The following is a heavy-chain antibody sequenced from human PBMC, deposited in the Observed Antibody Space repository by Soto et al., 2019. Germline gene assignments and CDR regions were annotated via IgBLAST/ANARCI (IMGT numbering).Heavy chain of an antibody. CDR1: GYTFTGYY. D-gene: IGHD3-3*01. CDR3: ARAIAKILGVVIIPVWSGMDV. Sequence: GASVKVSCKASGYTFTGYYMHWVRQAPGQGLEWMGWINPNSGGTSYAQKFQGRVTMTRDTSISTAYMELSRLRSDDTAVYYCARAIAKILGVVIIPVWSGMDVWGQGTTATVSS. V-gene: IGHV1-2*02. CDR2: INPNSGGT. J-gene: IGHJ6*02.